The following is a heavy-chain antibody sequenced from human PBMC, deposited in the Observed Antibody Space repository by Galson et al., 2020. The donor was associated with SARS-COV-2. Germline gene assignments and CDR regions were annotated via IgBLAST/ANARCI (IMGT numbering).Heavy chain of an antibody. CDR3: AREITLVRGTPGWFDS. Sequence: SETLSLTCAISGDSVSSNSAAWDWIRQSPSRGLEWLGRTYYRSKWYHDYAVSVKSRITFNPDTSKNQFSLQLNSVTPEDTALYYCAREITLVRGTPGWFDSWGLGTLVTVSS. D-gene: IGHD3-10*01. J-gene: IGHJ5*01. V-gene: IGHV6-1*01. CDR1: GDSVSSNSAA. CDR2: TYYRSKWYH.